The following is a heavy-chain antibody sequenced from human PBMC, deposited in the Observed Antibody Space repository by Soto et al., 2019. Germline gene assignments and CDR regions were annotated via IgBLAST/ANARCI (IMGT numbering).Heavy chain of an antibody. Sequence: ETLSLTCTVSGGSISSSSYYWGWIRQPPGKGLEWIGSIYYSGSTYYNPSLKSRVTISVDTSKNQFSLKLSSVTAADTAVYYCARQGEMDIVVVPAALFDYWGQGTLVTAPQ. CDR3: ARQGEMDIVVVPAALFDY. V-gene: IGHV4-39*01. D-gene: IGHD2-2*03. CDR2: IYYSGST. J-gene: IGHJ4*02. CDR1: GGSISSSSYY.